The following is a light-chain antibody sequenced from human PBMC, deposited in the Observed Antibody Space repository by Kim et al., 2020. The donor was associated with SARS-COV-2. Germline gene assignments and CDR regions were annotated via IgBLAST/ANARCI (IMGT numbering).Light chain of an antibody. J-gene: IGLJ3*02. CDR2: EDI. CDR1: NLGDKY. CDR3: QAWVSTAWV. Sequence: SSELTQPPSVSVSPGQTATITCSGDNLGDKYACWYQQKPGQSPVLVIYEDIKRPSGIPERFSGSNSGNTATLTISGTQALDEADYYCQAWVSTAWVFGGGTQLTVL. V-gene: IGLV3-1*01.